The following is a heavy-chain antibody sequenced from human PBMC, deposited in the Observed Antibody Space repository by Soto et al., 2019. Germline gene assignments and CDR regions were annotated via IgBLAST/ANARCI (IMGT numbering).Heavy chain of an antibody. CDR1: GGYVNSSSYY. D-gene: IGHD2-2*02. Sequence: EKLPITDTVSGGYVNSSSYYWGLIRQRPGKGLEWIGSIYYSGSTYYNPSLKSRVTISVDTSKNQFSLKLSSVTAADTAVYYCAIRIGYIVVLPAAISFHYRGQ. CDR3: AIRIGYIVVLPAAISFHY. V-gene: IGHV4-39*01. J-gene: IGHJ4*02. CDR2: IYYSGST.